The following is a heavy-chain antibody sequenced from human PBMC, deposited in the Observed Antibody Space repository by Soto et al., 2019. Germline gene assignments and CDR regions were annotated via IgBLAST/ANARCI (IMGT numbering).Heavy chain of an antibody. CDR1: GFTFSNYA. V-gene: IGHV3-23*01. Sequence: GGSLRLSCAASGFTFSNYAMTWVSQAPGKGLEWVSGISGGGNSTYYADSVKGRFTISRDNSKNALYLQMNSLRAEDTAVYYCAKTESSGWSTRYGMDVWGQGTTVTVS. J-gene: IGHJ6*02. CDR3: AKTESSGWSTRYGMDV. D-gene: IGHD6-19*01. CDR2: ISGGGNST.